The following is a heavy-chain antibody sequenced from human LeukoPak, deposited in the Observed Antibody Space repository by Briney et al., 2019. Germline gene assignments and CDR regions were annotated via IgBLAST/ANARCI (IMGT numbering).Heavy chain of an antibody. D-gene: IGHD3-10*01. CDR2: IRYDGSNK. CDR3: AKNWVITVVRGYYFDY. J-gene: IGHJ4*02. V-gene: IGHV3-30*02. CDR1: GFTFSSYG. Sequence: GGSLRLSCAASGFTFSSYGMHWVRQAPGKGLEWVAFIRYDGSNKYYADSVKGRFTISRDNSKNTLYLQMNSLRAEDTAVYYCAKNWVITVVRGYYFDYWGQGTLVTVSS.